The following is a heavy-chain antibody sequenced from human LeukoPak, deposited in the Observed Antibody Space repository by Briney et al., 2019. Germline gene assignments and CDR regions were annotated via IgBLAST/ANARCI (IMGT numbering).Heavy chain of an antibody. V-gene: IGHV4-34*01. J-gene: IGHJ6*02. CDR2: INHSGST. D-gene: IGHD3-10*01. Sequence: PSETLSLTCAVYGGSFSGYYWSWIRQPPGKGLELFGEINHSGSTNYNPSFKSRVTISVDTSKNQFSLTLSSVTAADTAVYYCARTGGHRITMVRGVRHGMDVWGQGTTVTVSS. CDR1: GGSFSGYY. CDR3: ARTGGHRITMVRGVRHGMDV.